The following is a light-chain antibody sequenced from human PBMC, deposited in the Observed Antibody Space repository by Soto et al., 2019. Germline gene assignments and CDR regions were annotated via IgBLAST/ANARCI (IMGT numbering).Light chain of an antibody. CDR2: DAS. J-gene: IGKJ5*01. Sequence: EIVMTQSPATLSVSPVERATLSCRAIQSVSSNLAWFQQRPGQAPRLLIYDASHRAAGIPARFSGSGFGTDFTLTISSLEPEDAAVYYCQQRSNWPPITFGQGTRLEIK. CDR1: QSVSSN. V-gene: IGKV3-11*01. CDR3: QQRSNWPPIT.